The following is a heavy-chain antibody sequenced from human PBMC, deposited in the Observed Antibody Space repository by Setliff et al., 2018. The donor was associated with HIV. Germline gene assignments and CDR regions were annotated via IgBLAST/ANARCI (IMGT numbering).Heavy chain of an antibody. D-gene: IGHD1-26*01. CDR1: GYTFSGYY. J-gene: IGHJ5*02. V-gene: IGHV1-2*02. Sequence: ASVKVSCKASGYTFSGYYLHWVRRAPGQGLEWMGWINPNSGATNYAQNFQGRVTMTRDTSIGTAYMDLSSLTSDDTAVYYCALASIVSTARWNHWGRGTLVTVSS. CDR2: INPNSGAT. CDR3: ALASIVSTARWNH.